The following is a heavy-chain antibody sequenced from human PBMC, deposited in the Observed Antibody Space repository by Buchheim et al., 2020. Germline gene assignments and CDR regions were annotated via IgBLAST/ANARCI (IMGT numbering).Heavy chain of an antibody. CDR1: GGSFSGYY. CDR3: ARGRIYSYGYVQLYYYYMDV. CDR2: INHSGST. J-gene: IGHJ6*03. V-gene: IGHV4-34*01. D-gene: IGHD5-18*01. Sequence: QVQLQQWGAGLLKPSETLSLTCAVYGGSFSGYYWSWIRQPPGKGLEWIGEINHSGSTNYNPSLKSRVTISVDTSKNQLSLKLSSVTAADTAVYYCARGRIYSYGYVQLYYYYMDVWGKGTT.